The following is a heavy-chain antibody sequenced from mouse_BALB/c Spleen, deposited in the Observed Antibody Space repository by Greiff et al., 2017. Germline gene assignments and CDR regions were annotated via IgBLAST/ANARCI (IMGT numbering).Heavy chain of an antibody. CDR3: ARGGNYDDAMDY. V-gene: IGHV1-39*01. J-gene: IGHJ4*01. CDR2: INPYYGST. D-gene: IGHD2-4*01. Sequence: VQLQQTGPELVKPGASVKISCKASGYSFTDYIMLWVKQSHGKSLEWIGNINPYYGSTSYNLKFKGKATLTVDKSSSTAYMQLNSLTSEDSAVYYCARGGNYDDAMDYWGQGTSVTVSS. CDR1: GYSFTDYI.